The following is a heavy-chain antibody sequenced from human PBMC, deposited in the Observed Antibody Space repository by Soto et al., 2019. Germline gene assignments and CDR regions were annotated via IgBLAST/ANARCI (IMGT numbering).Heavy chain of an antibody. D-gene: IGHD3-16*01. J-gene: IGHJ4*02. CDR3: ARHGGNWRQHFDL. CDR2: ISSGGST. Sequence: PSETLSLTCTVSDDSPSNNSYDWAWVRQPPGKGLEWIGSISSGGSTYYSPSLNSRVTISVDTSKNHFSLRLTSVTATDSAIYFCARHGGNWRQHFDLWGQGTLVTVSS. V-gene: IGHV4-39*01. CDR1: DDSPSNNSYD.